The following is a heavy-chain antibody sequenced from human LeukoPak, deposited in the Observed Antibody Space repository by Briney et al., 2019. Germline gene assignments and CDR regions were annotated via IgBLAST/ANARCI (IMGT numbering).Heavy chain of an antibody. CDR2: IYFSGST. J-gene: IGHJ4*02. D-gene: IGHD2-2*02. Sequence: SETLSLTCTVSGDSMNYYYWSWIRLPPGKGLEWIGYIYFSGSTYYIPSLKSRVSISIDTSKNQFSLQLTSVTAADTAVYYCARHQYPPTYFDYWGQGTLVTVSS. CDR3: ARHQYPPTYFDY. CDR1: GDSMNYYY. V-gene: IGHV4-59*08.